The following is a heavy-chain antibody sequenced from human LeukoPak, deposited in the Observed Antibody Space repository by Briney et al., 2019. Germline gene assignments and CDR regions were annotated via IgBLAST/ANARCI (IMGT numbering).Heavy chain of an antibody. CDR3: ARVGYYESSGYYEY. CDR1: GYTFTGYY. D-gene: IGHD3-22*01. Sequence: GASVKVSCKASGYTFTGYYMHWVRQAPGQGLEWMGRINPNSGGTNYAQKFQGRVTMTRDTSISTVYMELSRLRSGDTAVYYCARVGYYESSGYYEYWGQGTLVTVSS. CDR2: INPNSGGT. J-gene: IGHJ4*02. V-gene: IGHV1-2*06.